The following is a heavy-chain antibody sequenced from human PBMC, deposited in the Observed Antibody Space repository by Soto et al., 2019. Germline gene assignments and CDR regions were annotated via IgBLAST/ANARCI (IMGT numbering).Heavy chain of an antibody. J-gene: IGHJ5*02. CDR1: GGSFSGYY. D-gene: IGHD4-4*01. V-gene: IGHV4-34*01. CDR3: ARGPSSYVARWFDP. Sequence: SETLSLTCAVYGGSFSGYYWSWIRQPPGKGLEWIGEINHSGSTNYNPSLKSRVTISVDTSKNQFSLKLSSVTAADTAVYYCARGPSSYVARWFDPWGQGTLVTV. CDR2: INHSGST.